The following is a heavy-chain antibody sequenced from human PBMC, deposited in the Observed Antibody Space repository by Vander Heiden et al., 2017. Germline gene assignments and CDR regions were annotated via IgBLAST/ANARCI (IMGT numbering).Heavy chain of an antibody. CDR2: ISSSGSTI. CDR3: ARGEPHDAFDI. CDR1: GFTFMDYY. V-gene: IGHV3-11*01. Sequence: QVQLVESGGGLVKPGGSLRLSCAAAGFTFMDYYLSWIPQVPGKGLEWVSYISSSGSTIYYADSVKGRFTISRDNAKNSLYLQMNSLRAEDTAVYYCARGEPHDAFDIWGQGTMVTVSS. J-gene: IGHJ3*02. D-gene: IGHD3-16*01.